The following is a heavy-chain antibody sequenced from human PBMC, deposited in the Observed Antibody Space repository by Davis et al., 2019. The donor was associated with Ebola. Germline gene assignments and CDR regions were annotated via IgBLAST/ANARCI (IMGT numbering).Heavy chain of an antibody. CDR3: ARDSPVRGAKLGWYFEL. J-gene: IGHJ2*01. CDR1: GYTFTSYY. V-gene: IGHV1-46*01. Sequence: AASVKVSCKASGYTFTSYYMHWVRQAPGQGLEWMGMINPNDGRTIYAQKFQGRVTVTRDTSTTTVYMDLSSLRSEDTAVYYCARDSPVRGAKLGWYFELWGRGTLVTVSS. CDR2: INPNDGRT. D-gene: IGHD3-10*01.